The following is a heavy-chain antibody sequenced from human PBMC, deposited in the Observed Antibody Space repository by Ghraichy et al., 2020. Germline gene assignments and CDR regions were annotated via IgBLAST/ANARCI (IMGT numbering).Heavy chain of an antibody. CDR3: ARHVPLYGCYGDYVNTFDI. V-gene: IGHV4-39*01. CDR2: MYYTGTT. CDR1: GASISNEDYH. D-gene: IGHD4-17*01. J-gene: IGHJ3*02. Sequence: SETRSLTCTVSGASISNEDYHWAWIRQPPGKGLQWIGSMYYTGTTYYNPSLKSRVIMSVDTSKNHFSLKLTSVTAADTAIYYCARHVPLYGCYGDYVNTFDIWGQGTKVAVSS.